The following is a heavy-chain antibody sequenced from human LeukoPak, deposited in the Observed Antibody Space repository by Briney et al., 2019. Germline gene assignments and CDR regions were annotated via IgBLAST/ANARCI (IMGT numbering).Heavy chain of an antibody. CDR2: ISSHNDNA. V-gene: IGHV1-18*04. D-gene: IGHD1-1*01. Sequence: ASVKVSCKASGYTFTGYYMHWVRQAPGQGLEWVGWISSHNDNAHYAQKFQGRVTMTTDTSTSTVYMELRSLRSDDTAMYYCARDGNDVMDCWGQGTLVTVSS. CDR1: GYTFTGYY. J-gene: IGHJ4*02. CDR3: ARDGNDVMDC.